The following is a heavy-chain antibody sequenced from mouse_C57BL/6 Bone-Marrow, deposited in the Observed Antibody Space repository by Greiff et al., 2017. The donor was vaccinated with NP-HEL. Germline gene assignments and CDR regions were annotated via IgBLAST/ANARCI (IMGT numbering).Heavy chain of an antibody. CDR1: GFTFSSYA. V-gene: IGHV5-4*01. Sequence: EVHLVESGGGLVKPGGSLKLSCAASGFTFSSYAMSWVRQTPEKRLEWVATISDGGSYTYYPDNVKGRLTISRDNAKNNLYLQMSHLKSDNTAIYYCARDETYSNYDYAMDYWGQGTSVTVSS. CDR2: ISDGGSYT. J-gene: IGHJ4*01. CDR3: ARDETYSNYDYAMDY. D-gene: IGHD2-5*01.